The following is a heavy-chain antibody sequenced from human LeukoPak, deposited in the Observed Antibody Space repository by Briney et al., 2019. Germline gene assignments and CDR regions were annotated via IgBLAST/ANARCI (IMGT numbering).Heavy chain of an antibody. CDR1: GFTFSSYW. V-gene: IGHV3-7*01. D-gene: IGHD3-16*02. CDR3: ARDTNYVWGSYRYIGRYYFDY. Sequence: GGSLRLSCAASGFTFSSYWMSWVRQAPGKGLEWVANIKQDGSEKYYVDSVKGRFTISRDNAKNSLYLQMNSLRAEDTAVYYCARDTNYVWGSYRYIGRYYFDYWGQGTLVTVSS. CDR2: IKQDGSEK. J-gene: IGHJ4*02.